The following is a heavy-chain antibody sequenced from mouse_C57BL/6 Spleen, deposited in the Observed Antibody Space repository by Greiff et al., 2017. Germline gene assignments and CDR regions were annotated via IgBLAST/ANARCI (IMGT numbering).Heavy chain of an antibody. CDR2: IDPEVGET. Sequence: EVQLQQSGAELVKPGASVKLSCTASGFNFKDYYMHWVKQRTEQGLEWIGRIDPEVGETKYDPKFQGKATITADTASNTAYLQHSSLTSEDTAVYDCARGYYCDSCVCYYSMDYWGQGTSVTVSS. D-gene: IGHD1-1*01. J-gene: IGHJ4*01. CDR3: ARGYYCDSCVCYYSMDY. V-gene: IGHV14-2*01. CDR1: GFNFKDYY.